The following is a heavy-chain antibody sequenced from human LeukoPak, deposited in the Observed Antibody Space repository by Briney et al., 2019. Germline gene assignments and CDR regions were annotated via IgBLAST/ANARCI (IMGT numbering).Heavy chain of an antibody. V-gene: IGHV4-39*01. Sequence: SETLSLTCTVSGGSISSDSYYWAWIRQPPGKGLEWIASIYYSGSTYYNPSLKSRVTISVDTSRNQFSLKLSSVTAADTAVYYCASLAVAGLSEGYWGQGTLVTVSS. CDR3: ASLAVAGLSEGY. CDR1: GGSISSDSYY. CDR2: IYYSGST. J-gene: IGHJ4*02. D-gene: IGHD6-19*01.